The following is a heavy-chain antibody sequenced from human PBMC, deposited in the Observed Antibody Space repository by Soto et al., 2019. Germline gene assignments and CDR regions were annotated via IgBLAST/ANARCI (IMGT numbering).Heavy chain of an antibody. D-gene: IGHD3-3*01. CDR2: IYYSGST. CDR3: ARQTQMEWLLHPRTNWFDP. CDR1: GGSSRNSGYY. Sequence: ASETLSLTCTVSGGSSRNSGYYWGWIRQPPGKGLEWIGSIYYSGSTYYNPSLKSRVTMSVDTSKNQFSLKLSSVTAADTAVYYCARQTQMEWLLHPRTNWFDPWGQGTLLTVSS. V-gene: IGHV4-39*01. J-gene: IGHJ5*02.